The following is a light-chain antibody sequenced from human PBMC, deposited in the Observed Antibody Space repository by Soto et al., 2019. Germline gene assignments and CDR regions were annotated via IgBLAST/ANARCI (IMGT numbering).Light chain of an antibody. Sequence: EIVLTQSPGTLSLSPGERATLSCRASQSLRSNYLAWYQHKPDQAPRLLIYDASSRATGIPDRFSGSGSGTDFTLTISRLEPEDFAVYYCQQYGNSPPITFGLGTRLEIK. CDR3: QQYGNSPPIT. J-gene: IGKJ5*01. CDR1: QSLRSNY. V-gene: IGKV3-20*01. CDR2: DAS.